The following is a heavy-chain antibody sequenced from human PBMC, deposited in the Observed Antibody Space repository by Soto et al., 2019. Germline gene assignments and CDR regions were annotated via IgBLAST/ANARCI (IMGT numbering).Heavy chain of an antibody. D-gene: IGHD5-18*01. Sequence: QVQLVESGGGVVQPGRSLRLSCAASGFTFSSYTMHWVRQAPGKGLEWVALISYDGRTKYYADSVKGRFTISRDNSKNXLFLQMSSLRAEDTAVYYCARDQSDMATTDDAFDIWGQGTMVTVSS. CDR1: GFTFSSYT. J-gene: IGHJ3*02. CDR3: ARDQSDMATTDDAFDI. CDR2: ISYDGRTK. V-gene: IGHV3-30-3*01.